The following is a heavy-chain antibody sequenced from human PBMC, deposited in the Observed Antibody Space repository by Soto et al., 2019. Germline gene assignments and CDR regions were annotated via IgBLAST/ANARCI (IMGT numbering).Heavy chain of an antibody. Sequence: QVQLVESGGGLVKPGGSLRLACAASGFTFSDFYMIWIRQAPGKGLEWVAYISSTGDFTNYADSVKGRFTVSRDNAKNSLYLQMDSLTAEDTAVYYCARDGTISGVALVPPLHPYFDSWGQGTLLTVSS. CDR1: GFTFSDFY. D-gene: IGHD3-3*01. V-gene: IGHV3-11*05. J-gene: IGHJ4*02. CDR3: ARDGTISGVALVPPLHPYFDS. CDR2: ISSTGDFT.